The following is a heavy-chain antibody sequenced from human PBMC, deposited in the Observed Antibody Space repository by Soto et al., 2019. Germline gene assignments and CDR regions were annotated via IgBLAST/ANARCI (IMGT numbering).Heavy chain of an antibody. CDR3: AKPDSEGSDHFDY. Sequence: QVQLVESGGGVVQPGRSLRLSCAASGFSFSSYGMHWVRQAPAKGLEWVEMISYDGTEEYYADSVKGRFTISRDNCKNAVYLQMNSLRAEDTAVYYCAKPDSEGSDHFDYWGQGTLVTVAS. J-gene: IGHJ4*02. CDR2: ISYDGTEE. V-gene: IGHV3-30*18. D-gene: IGHD1-26*01. CDR1: GFSFSSYG.